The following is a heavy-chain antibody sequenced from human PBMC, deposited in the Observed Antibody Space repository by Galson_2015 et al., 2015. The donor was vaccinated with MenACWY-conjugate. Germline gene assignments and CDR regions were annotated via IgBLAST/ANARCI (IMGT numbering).Heavy chain of an antibody. CDR1: GFTVSSNF. D-gene: IGHD1-1*01. V-gene: IGHV3-53*01. CDR3: TREDNWAFHY. J-gene: IGHJ4*02. Sequence: LRLSCAASGFTVSSNFMNWLRQAPGKGPEWVADIYWDGNTYYADSVRGRFTISRDNSENTLYLQMNGLRVEDTAVYYCTREDNWAFHYWGRGTLVTVSS. CDR2: IYWDGNT.